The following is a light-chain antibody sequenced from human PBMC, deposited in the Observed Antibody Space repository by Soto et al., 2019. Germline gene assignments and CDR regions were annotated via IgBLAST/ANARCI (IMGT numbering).Light chain of an antibody. J-gene: IGLJ3*02. Sequence: QSVLTQPPSASGTPGQRVAMSCYGSRSNIGSNYVYWYQQLPGTAPKLLISRNNQRPSGVPDRFSGSKSGTSASLAISGLRSEDETDYYCAAWDDSLSGVVFGGGTKLTVL. V-gene: IGLV1-47*01. CDR3: AAWDDSLSGVV. CDR2: RNN. CDR1: RSNIGSNY.